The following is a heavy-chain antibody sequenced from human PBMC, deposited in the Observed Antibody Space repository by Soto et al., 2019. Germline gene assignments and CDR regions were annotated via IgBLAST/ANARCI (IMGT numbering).Heavy chain of an antibody. CDR2: INPRGGST. CDR1: GYTFTSYY. Sequence: QVQLVQSGAEVKKPGASVKVSCKASGYTFTSYYMHWVRQAPGQGLEWMGIINPRGGSTSYAQKFQGRVTMTRDTSTSTVYMELSSLRSEDTAVYYCARDGRFGELLSAFDIWGQGTMVTVSS. CDR3: ARDGRFGELLSAFDI. J-gene: IGHJ3*02. D-gene: IGHD3-10*01. V-gene: IGHV1-46*01.